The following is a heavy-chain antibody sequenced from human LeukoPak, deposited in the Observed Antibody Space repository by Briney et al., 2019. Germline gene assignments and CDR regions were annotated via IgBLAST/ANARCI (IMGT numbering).Heavy chain of an antibody. Sequence: PGGSLRLSCAASGFTFSSYSMNWVRQAPGKGLEWVSSISSSSSYIYYADSVKGRFTISRDNAKNSLYLQMNSLRAEDTAVYYCVTTVTTGDAFDIWGQGTMVTVSS. CDR1: GFTFSSYS. J-gene: IGHJ3*02. CDR2: ISSSSSYI. CDR3: VTTVTTGDAFDI. V-gene: IGHV3-21*01. D-gene: IGHD4-17*01.